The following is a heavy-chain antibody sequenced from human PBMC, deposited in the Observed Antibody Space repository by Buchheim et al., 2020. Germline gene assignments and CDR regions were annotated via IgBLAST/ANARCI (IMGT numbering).Heavy chain of an antibody. Sequence: QVQLVESGGGVVQPGRSLRLSCAASGFTFSSYAMHWVRQAPGKGLEWVAVISYDGSNKYYADSVKGRFTISRDNPKNTLYLEMNSLRAEDTAVYYCTRPGLPRIAVAGYFDYWGQGTL. V-gene: IGHV3-30-3*01. CDR1: GFTFSSYA. CDR2: ISYDGSNK. J-gene: IGHJ4*02. D-gene: IGHD6-19*01. CDR3: TRPGLPRIAVAGYFDY.